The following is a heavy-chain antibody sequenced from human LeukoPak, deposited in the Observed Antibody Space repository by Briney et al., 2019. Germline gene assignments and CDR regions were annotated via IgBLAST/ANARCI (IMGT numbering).Heavy chain of an antibody. Sequence: AGGSLRLSCAASGFTFSSYWMSWVRQAPGKGLEWVANIKQDGSEKYYVDSVKGRFTISRDNAKNSLYLQMNSLRAEDTAVYYCARGVRQWLLTYYFDYWGQGTLVTVSS. J-gene: IGHJ4*02. CDR1: GFTFSSYW. CDR3: ARGVRQWLLTYYFDY. V-gene: IGHV3-7*01. D-gene: IGHD6-19*01. CDR2: IKQDGSEK.